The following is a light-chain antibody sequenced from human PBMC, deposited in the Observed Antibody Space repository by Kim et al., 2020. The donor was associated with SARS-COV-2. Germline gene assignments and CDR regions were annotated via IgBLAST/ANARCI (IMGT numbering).Light chain of an antibody. CDR3: QVWNRGSDHPVV. J-gene: IGLJ2*01. V-gene: IGLV3-21*04. CDR2: YYI. Sequence: TARITCGGTNSGIGVVDWDRQRPGRAPVLVMYYYIDRPSGIPERLSGSTSGNTDTLTISRVEAGDEADYYCQVWNRGSDHPVVFGGGTQLTVL. CDR1: NSGIGV.